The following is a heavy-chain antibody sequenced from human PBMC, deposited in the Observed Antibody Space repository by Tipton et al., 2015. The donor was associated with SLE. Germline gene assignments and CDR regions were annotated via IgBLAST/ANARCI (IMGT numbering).Heavy chain of an antibody. Sequence: TLSLTCTVSSGSISGGGYYWSWIRQHPGKGLEWIGEIYHSGSTNYNPSLKSRVTISVDKSKNQFSLKLSSVTAADTAVYYCARVGSSSWYLIDYWGQGTLVTVSS. CDR1: SGSISGGGYY. CDR3: ARVGSSSWYLIDY. D-gene: IGHD6-13*01. CDR2: IYHSGST. V-gene: IGHV4-31*03. J-gene: IGHJ4*02.